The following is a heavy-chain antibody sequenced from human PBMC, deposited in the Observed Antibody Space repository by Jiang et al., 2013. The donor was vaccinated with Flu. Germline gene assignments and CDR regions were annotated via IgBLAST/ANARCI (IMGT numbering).Heavy chain of an antibody. J-gene: IGHJ3*02. Sequence: KPSETLSLTCAVYGGSFSGYYWSWIRQPPGKGLEWIGEINHSGSTNYNPSLKSRVTISVDTSKNQFSLKLSSVTAADTAVYYCARVGVGLSAFDIWGQGTMVTVSS. CDR1: GGSFSGYY. CDR2: INHSGST. CDR3: ARVGVGLSAFDI. D-gene: IGHD2-8*01. V-gene: IGHV4-34*01.